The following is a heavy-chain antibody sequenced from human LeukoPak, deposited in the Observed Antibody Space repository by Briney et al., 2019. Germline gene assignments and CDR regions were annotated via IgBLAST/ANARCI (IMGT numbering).Heavy chain of an antibody. CDR2: ISGSGGST. Sequence: GGSLRLSCAASGFTFSTYAMSWVRQAPGKGLEWVSAISGSGGSTYYADSVKGRFTISRDNSKNTLYLQMNSLRAEDTAVYYCAKDGVVVTSPFDYWGQGTLVTVSS. CDR3: AKDGVVVTSPFDY. J-gene: IGHJ4*02. CDR1: GFTFSTYA. V-gene: IGHV3-23*01. D-gene: IGHD2-21*02.